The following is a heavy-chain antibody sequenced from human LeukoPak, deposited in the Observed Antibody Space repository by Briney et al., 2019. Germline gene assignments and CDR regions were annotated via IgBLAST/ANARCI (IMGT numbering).Heavy chain of an antibody. CDR1: GYTFTGYY. Sequence: ASVKVSFKASGYTFTGYYMHWVRQAPGLGLEWMGWISAYNGNTNYAQKVQGRVTMTTDTSTSTAYMELRSLRFDDTAVYYCARDQSVRLLQTSSTYFKHVFAIWGQGSMVTVSS. D-gene: IGHD6-13*01. CDR2: ISAYNGNT. CDR3: ARDQSVRLLQTSSTYFKHVFAI. J-gene: IGHJ3*02. V-gene: IGHV1-18*04.